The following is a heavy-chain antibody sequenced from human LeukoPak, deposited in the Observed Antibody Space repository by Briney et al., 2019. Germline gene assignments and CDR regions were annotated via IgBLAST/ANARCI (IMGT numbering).Heavy chain of an antibody. CDR2: INAGNGNT. Sequence: ASVKVSCKASGYTFTSYAVHWVRQAPGQRLEWMGWINAGNGNTKYSQKFQGRVTITRDTSASTAYMELSSLRSEDTAVYYCARDSFPGALGGATGYYYGMDVWGKGTTVTVSS. CDR1: GYTFTSYA. J-gene: IGHJ6*04. V-gene: IGHV1-3*01. CDR3: ARDSFPGALGGATGYYYGMDV. D-gene: IGHD3-16*01.